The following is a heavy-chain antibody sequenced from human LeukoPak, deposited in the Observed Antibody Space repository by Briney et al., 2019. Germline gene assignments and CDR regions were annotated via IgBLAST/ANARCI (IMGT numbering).Heavy chain of an antibody. Sequence: SGPTMVIPTQTLTLTCSFSGFSLSTSVVGVGWIRQPPGKALEWLALVYWNDDKRYSPSLRSRLTITKDTSKSQVVLTMTNMDPVDTATYYCARKGAATVTPYYFYGMDVWGQGTTVTVSS. CDR2: VYWNDDK. CDR3: ARKGAATVTPYYFYGMDV. CDR1: GFSLSTSVVG. V-gene: IGHV2-5*01. D-gene: IGHD4-11*01. J-gene: IGHJ6*02.